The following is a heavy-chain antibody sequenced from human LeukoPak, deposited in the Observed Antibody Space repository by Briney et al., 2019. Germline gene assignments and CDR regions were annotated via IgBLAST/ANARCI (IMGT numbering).Heavy chain of an antibody. CDR1: GFTVSSNY. V-gene: IGHV3-66*04. D-gene: IGHD4-23*01. Sequence: GGSLRLSCAASGFTVSSNYMSWVRRAPGKGLEWISVIYSGGSIYYADSVKGRFTILRDNAKNSVYLQMNSLRAEDTAVYYCVTHEVTVITRSTFDNWGQGTLVTVSS. CDR3: VTHEVTVITRSTFDN. CDR2: IYSGGSI. J-gene: IGHJ4*02.